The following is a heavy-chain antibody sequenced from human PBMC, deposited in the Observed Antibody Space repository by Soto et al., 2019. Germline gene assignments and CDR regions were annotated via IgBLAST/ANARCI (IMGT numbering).Heavy chain of an antibody. CDR2: IYTSGST. CDR3: ARASITMIGGSNSFDI. Sequence: SETLSLTCTVSGGSISSYYWSWIRQPAGKGLEWIGRIYTSGSTNYNPSLKSRVTMSVDTSKNQFSLKLSSVTAADTAVYYCARASITMIGGSNSFDIWGQGTMVTVSS. CDR1: GGSISSYY. D-gene: IGHD3-22*01. J-gene: IGHJ3*02. V-gene: IGHV4-4*07.